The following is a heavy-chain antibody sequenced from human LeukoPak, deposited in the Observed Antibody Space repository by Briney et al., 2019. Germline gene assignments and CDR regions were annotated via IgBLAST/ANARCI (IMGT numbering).Heavy chain of an antibody. V-gene: IGHV1-18*01. CDR3: ARDVYYDSSYFFDY. D-gene: IGHD3-22*01. J-gene: IGHJ4*02. Sequence: KFQGRVTMTTDTSTSTAYMELRSLRSDDTAVYYCARDVYYDSSYFFDYWGQGTPVTVSS.